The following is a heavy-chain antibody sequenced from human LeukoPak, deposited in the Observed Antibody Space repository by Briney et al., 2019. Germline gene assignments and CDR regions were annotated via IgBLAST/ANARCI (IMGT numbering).Heavy chain of an antibody. Sequence: TGGSLRLSCAASGFTFSSYWMHWVRQAPGKGLVRVSRINTDGSTTIYADSVKGRFTISRDNAKNTLYLQMNSLRDEDTAVYYCARDWYSGSQGYWGQGTLVTVSS. J-gene: IGHJ4*02. D-gene: IGHD1-26*01. CDR1: GFTFSSYW. CDR2: INTDGSTT. V-gene: IGHV3-74*01. CDR3: ARDWYSGSQGY.